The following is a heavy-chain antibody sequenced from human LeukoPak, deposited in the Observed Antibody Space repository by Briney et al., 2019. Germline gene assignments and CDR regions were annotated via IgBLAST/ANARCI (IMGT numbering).Heavy chain of an antibody. CDR2: IIPIFGTA. V-gene: IGHV1-69*01. Sequence: GASVKVSCKASGGTFSSYAISWVRQAPGQGLEWMGGIIPIFGTANYAQKIQGRVTITADESTSTAYMELSSLRSEDTAVYYCARGHVHYYYYYGMDVWGQGTTVTVSS. CDR1: GGTFSSYA. J-gene: IGHJ6*02. CDR3: ARGHVHYYYYYGMDV.